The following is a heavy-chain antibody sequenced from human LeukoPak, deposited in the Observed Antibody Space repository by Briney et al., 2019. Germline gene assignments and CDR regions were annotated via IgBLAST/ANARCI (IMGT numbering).Heavy chain of an antibody. CDR2: IYYSGST. CDR3: ARRPAMVRGVRFFDY. CDR1: GGSISSGGYS. D-gene: IGHD3-10*01. V-gene: IGHV4-30-4*07. Sequence: SETLSLTCAVSGGSISSGGYSWSWIRQPPGKGLEWIGYIYYSGSTYYNPSLKSRVTMSVDTSKNQFSLTLNSVTAADTAVYYCARRPAMVRGVRFFDYWGQGTLVTVSS. J-gene: IGHJ4*02.